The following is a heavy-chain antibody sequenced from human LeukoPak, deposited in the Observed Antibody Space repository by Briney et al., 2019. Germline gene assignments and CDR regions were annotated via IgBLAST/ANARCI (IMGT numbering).Heavy chain of an antibody. CDR1: GFTVSSNY. CDR2: ISGSGGST. Sequence: GGSLRLSCAASGFTVSSNYMSWVRQAPGKGLEWVSAISGSGGSTYYADSVKGRFTISRDNSKNTLYLQMNSLRAEDTAVYYCAKGLIAARPFDYWGQGTLVTVSS. D-gene: IGHD6-6*01. V-gene: IGHV3-23*01. J-gene: IGHJ4*02. CDR3: AKGLIAARPFDY.